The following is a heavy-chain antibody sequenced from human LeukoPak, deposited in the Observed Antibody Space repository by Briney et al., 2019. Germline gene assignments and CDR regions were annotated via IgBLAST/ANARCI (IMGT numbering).Heavy chain of an antibody. CDR2: ISWNSGSI. CDR1: GFTFDDYA. Sequence: GGSLRLSCAASGFTFDDYAMHWGRPAPGKGLGWVSGISWNSGSIDYAHSVKGRFTISRDTAKNSLYLQMNSLRPEDTALYYCAKGTGRYWTFFDSWGQGTLVTVSS. CDR3: AKGTGRYWTFFDS. J-gene: IGHJ4*02. V-gene: IGHV3-9*01. D-gene: IGHD1-26*01.